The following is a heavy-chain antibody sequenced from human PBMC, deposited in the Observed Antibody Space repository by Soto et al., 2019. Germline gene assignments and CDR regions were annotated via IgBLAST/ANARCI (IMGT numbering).Heavy chain of an antibody. Sequence: SETLSLTCTVSGGSISSYYWSWMRQPAGKGLEWIGRIYTSGSTNYNPSLKSRVTMSVDTSKNQFSLKLSSVTAADTAVYYCARSPTPTYYDILTGYYEGHYYFDYWGQGTLVTVSS. CDR2: IYTSGST. D-gene: IGHD3-9*01. CDR1: GGSISSYY. V-gene: IGHV4-4*07. J-gene: IGHJ4*02. CDR3: ARSPTPTYYDILTGYYEGHYYFDY.